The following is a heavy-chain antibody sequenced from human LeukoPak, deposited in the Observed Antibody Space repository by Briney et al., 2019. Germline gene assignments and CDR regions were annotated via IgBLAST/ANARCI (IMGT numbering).Heavy chain of an antibody. J-gene: IGHJ4*02. Sequence: ASVKVSCKASGGTFGSYAISWVRQAPGQGLEWMGGIIPIFGTANYAQKFQGRVTITTDESTSTAYMELSSLRSEDTAVYYCARVLHSSGYYLDYWGQGTLVTVSS. CDR3: ARVLHSSGYYLDY. D-gene: IGHD3-22*01. V-gene: IGHV1-69*05. CDR2: IIPIFGTA. CDR1: GGTFGSYA.